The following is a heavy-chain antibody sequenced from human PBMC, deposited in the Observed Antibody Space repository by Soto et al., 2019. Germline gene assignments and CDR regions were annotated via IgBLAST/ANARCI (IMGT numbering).Heavy chain of an antibody. CDR1: GGSISSGDCY. J-gene: IGHJ4*02. CDR2: IYYSGST. Sequence: QVQLQESGPGLVKPSQTLSLTCTVSGGSISSGDCYWSWIRQPPGKGLEWIGYIYYSGSTYYNPSLKSRVTISVDTSKNQFPLRVSAVTAGDTAVYSWARVVRLGGTWGWGQGPLVTVPS. V-gene: IGHV4-30-4*01. CDR3: ARVVRLGGTWG. D-gene: IGHD3-16*01.